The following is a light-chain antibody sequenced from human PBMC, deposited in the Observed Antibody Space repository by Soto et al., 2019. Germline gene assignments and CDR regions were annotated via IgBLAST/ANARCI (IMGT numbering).Light chain of an antibody. J-gene: IGKJ3*01. Sequence: AIQMTQSPSSLSASVGDRVTITCRASQGIRNDLAWYQQKPGKAPKLLIYAASSLQSGVPSRFSGSGSDTDFTLTISSLQPEDFVTYYCLQDYNYPFTFGPGTKVDIK. CDR2: AAS. CDR1: QGIRND. V-gene: IGKV1-6*01. CDR3: LQDYNYPFT.